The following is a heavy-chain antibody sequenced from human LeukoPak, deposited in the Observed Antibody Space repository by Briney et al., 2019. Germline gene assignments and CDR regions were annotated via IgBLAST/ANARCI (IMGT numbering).Heavy chain of an antibody. CDR1: SGSLGNYY. Sequence: PSETLSLTCTVTSGSLGNYYWSWIRQSAEKGLEWIGRIHNTGSSNYSPSLKSRVTMSIDVSRNRFSLMLTSVTAADTALYYCARDFTHCSSTSCYQKPFDYWGQGTLVTVSS. V-gene: IGHV4-4*07. J-gene: IGHJ4*02. CDR2: IHNTGSS. CDR3: ARDFTHCSSTSCYQKPFDY. D-gene: IGHD2-2*01.